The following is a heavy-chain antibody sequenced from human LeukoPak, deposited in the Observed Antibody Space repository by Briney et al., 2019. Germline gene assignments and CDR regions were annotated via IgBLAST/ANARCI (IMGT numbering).Heavy chain of an antibody. J-gene: IGHJ4*02. CDR2: INWNGGST. CDR1: GFTFDDYG. V-gene: IGHV3-20*04. CDR3: ARRLTNYYDSSGYPGNYFDY. Sequence: GGSLRLSCAASGFTFDDYGMSWVRQAPGKGLEWVSGINWNGGSTGYADSVKGRFTISRDNAKNSLYLQMNSLRAEDTAVYYCARRLTNYYDSSGYPGNYFDYWGQGTLVTVSS. D-gene: IGHD3-22*01.